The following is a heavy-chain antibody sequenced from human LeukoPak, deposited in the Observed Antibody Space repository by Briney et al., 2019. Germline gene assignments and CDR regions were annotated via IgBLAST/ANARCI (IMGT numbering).Heavy chain of an antibody. D-gene: IGHD4-17*01. CDR1: GFTFSSYY. J-gene: IGHJ4*02. CDR2: IRYDGSNK. V-gene: IGHV3-30*02. CDR3: AKGGASVTRYVDY. Sequence: PGVTLRLSCAASGFTFSSYYMRWVRQAPGKGLEWVAVIRYDGSNKYYADSVKGRFTISRDNSKNTLYLQMNSLRAEDTALYYCAKGGASVTRYVDYWGQGTLVTVSS.